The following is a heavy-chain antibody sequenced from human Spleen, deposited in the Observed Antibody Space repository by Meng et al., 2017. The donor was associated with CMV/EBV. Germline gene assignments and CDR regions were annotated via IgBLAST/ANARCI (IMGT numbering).Heavy chain of an antibody. V-gene: IGHV3-48*03. J-gene: IGHJ3*02. CDR2: VGASNNI. CDR1: GFTFSSYE. CDR3: ARDQSYAFDM. Sequence: GESLKISCAASGFTFSSYEMNWVRQAPGKGLEWVSYVGASNNIYYADSVKGRFTISRDNAKNSVYLQMNSLRAEDTAVYYCARDQSYAFDMWGQGTMVTVSS.